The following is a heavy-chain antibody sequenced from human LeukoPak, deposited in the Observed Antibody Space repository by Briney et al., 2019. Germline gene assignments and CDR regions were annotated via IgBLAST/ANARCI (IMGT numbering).Heavy chain of an antibody. J-gene: IGHJ4*02. CDR1: GFTFSNAW. D-gene: IGHD2-2*01. CDR2: IKSKTDGGTT. Sequence: PGGSLRLSCAASGFTFSNAWMTWVRQAPGKGLEWVGHIKSKTDGGTTDYAAPVKGRFTISRDGSKNTLYLQMNSLKTEDTAVYYCTTVGCRSTSCYADYWGQGTLVTVSS. V-gene: IGHV3-15*01. CDR3: TTVGCRSTSCYADY.